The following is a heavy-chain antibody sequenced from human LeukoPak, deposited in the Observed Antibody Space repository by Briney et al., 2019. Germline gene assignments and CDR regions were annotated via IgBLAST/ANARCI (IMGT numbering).Heavy chain of an antibody. Sequence: ASVKVSCKASGYTFTGYYIHWVRQAPGQGLEWMGWINPNSGGTNYAQKFQGRVTMTRDTSISTAYMELSRLRSDDTAVYYCARERLWFGEFHDAFDIWGQGTMVTVSS. D-gene: IGHD3-10*01. V-gene: IGHV1-2*02. CDR2: INPNSGGT. CDR1: GYTFTGYY. CDR3: ARERLWFGEFHDAFDI. J-gene: IGHJ3*02.